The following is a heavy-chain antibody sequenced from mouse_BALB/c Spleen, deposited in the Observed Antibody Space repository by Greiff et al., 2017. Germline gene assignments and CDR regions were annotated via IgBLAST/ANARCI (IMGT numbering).Heavy chain of an antibody. CDR2: ISYSGST. D-gene: IGHD1-1*01. Sequence: EVQLQQSGPGLVKPSQSLSLTCTVTGYSITSDYAWNWIRQFPGNKLEWMGYISYSGSTSYNPSLKSRISITRDTSKNQFFLQLNSVTTEDTATYYYAREITTVVSDVWGAGTTVTVSS. CDR1: GYSITSDYA. J-gene: IGHJ1*01. V-gene: IGHV3-2*02. CDR3: AREITTVVSDV.